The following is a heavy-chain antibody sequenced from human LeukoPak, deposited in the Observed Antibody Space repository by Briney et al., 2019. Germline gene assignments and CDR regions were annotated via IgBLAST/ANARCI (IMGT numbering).Heavy chain of an antibody. CDR3: ARAGYKGGFDP. CDR1: GGSISSYY. J-gene: IGHJ5*02. D-gene: IGHD5-24*01. V-gene: IGHV4-59*01. CDR2: IYYSGST. Sequence: SETLSLTRTVSGGSISSYYWSWIRQPPGKGLEWIGYIYYSGSTNYNPSLKSRVTISVDTSKNQFSLKLGSVTAADTAVYYCARAGYKGGFDPWGQGTLVTVSS.